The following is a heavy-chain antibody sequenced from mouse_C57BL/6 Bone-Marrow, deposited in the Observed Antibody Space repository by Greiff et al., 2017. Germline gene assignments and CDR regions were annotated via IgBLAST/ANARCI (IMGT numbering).Heavy chain of an antibody. V-gene: IGHV1-81*01. CDR2: IYPRSGNT. D-gene: IGHD4-1*01. Sequence: VKLVESGAELARPGASVKLSCKASGYTFTSYGISWVKQRTGQGLEWIGEIYPRSGNTYYNEKFKGKATLTADKSSSTAYMELRSLTSEASAVYFCAKLTGYYFDYWGQGTTLTVSS. J-gene: IGHJ2*01. CDR1: GYTFTSYG. CDR3: AKLTGYYFDY.